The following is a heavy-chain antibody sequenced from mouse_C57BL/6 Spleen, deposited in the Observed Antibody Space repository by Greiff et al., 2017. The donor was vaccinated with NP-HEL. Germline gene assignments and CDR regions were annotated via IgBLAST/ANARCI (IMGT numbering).Heavy chain of an antibody. CDR1: GYTFTSYW. D-gene: IGHD2-4*01. CDR3: ARGGRYDYDDGFAY. CDR2: INPSNGGT. Sequence: QVQLQQPGTELVKPGASVKLSCKASGYTFTSYWMHWVKQRPGHGLEWIGNINPSNGGTNYNEKFKSKATLTVDKSSSTAYRQLSSLTSEDSAVYYWARGGRYDYDDGFAYWGQGTLVTVSA. J-gene: IGHJ3*01. V-gene: IGHV1-53*01.